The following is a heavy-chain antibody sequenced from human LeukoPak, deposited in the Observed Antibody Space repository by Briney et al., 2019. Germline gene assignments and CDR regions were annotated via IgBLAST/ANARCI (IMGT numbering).Heavy chain of an antibody. CDR1: GGSISSYY. CDR3: VRHIAYYYDSSGYLGDAFDI. D-gene: IGHD3-22*01. V-gene: IGHV4-59*08. Sequence: SETLSLTCTVSGGSISSYYWSWIRQPPGKGLEWIGYIYYSGSTNYNPSLKSRVTISVDTSKNQFSLKLSSVTAADTAVYYCVRHIAYYYDSSGYLGDAFDIWGQGTMVTVSS. J-gene: IGHJ3*02. CDR2: IYYSGST.